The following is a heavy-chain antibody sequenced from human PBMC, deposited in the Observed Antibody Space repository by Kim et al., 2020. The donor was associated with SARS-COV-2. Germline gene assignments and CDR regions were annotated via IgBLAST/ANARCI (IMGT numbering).Heavy chain of an antibody. CDR2: IYYSGNS. J-gene: IGHJ3*02. CDR1: GGSISSSNYY. Sequence: SETLSLTCSVFGGSISSSNYYWAWIRQPPGKGLEWIGSIYYSGNSDHNPSLKSRVAISVDTSKNHFSLKLSSVTAADTAVYYCARQPGTSYDFWSGYSSRFGGDAFDIWGQGTMVTVSA. CDR3: ARQPGTSYDFWSGYSSRFGGDAFDI. V-gene: IGHV4-39*01. D-gene: IGHD3-3*01.